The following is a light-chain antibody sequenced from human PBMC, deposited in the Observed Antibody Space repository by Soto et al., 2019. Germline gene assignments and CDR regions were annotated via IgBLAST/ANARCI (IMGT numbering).Light chain of an antibody. CDR2: DVT. CDR3: CSYAGSHNYV. J-gene: IGLJ1*01. V-gene: IGLV2-23*02. CDR1: SSDVGSYNL. Sequence: QSALTQPASVSGSPGQSITISCTGTSSDVGSYNLVSWYQQHPGKAPKLMIYDVTKRPSGVSDRFSGSKSDNTASLTISGLQAEDEADYNCCSYAGSHNYVFGTGTKLTVL.